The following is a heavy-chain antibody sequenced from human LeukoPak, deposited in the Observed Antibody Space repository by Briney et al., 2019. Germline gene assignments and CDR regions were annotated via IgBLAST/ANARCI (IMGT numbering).Heavy chain of an antibody. Sequence: PGGSLRLSCAASGFTFSSYGMHWVRQAPGKGLEWVSTISGNGGRTYYADSVKGRFTISRGNSKNTLYPKMNSLRAEDTAIYYCAKENLVGTTTAYDYWGQGTLVTVSS. D-gene: IGHD1-26*01. V-gene: IGHV3-23*01. CDR2: ISGNGGRT. CDR1: GFTFSSYG. CDR3: AKENLVGTTTAYDY. J-gene: IGHJ4*02.